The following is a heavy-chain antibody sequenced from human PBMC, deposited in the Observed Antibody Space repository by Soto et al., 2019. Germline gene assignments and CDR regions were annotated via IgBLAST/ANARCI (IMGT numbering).Heavy chain of an antibody. D-gene: IGHD6-19*01. CDR2: ISAYNGNT. V-gene: IGHV1-18*01. J-gene: IGHJ5*02. Sequence: QVQLVQSGAEVKKPGASVKVSCKASGYTFTSYGISWVRQAPGQGLEWMGWISAYNGNTNYAQKLQGRVTMTTDPSTSTAYMELRSLRSDDTAVDYCAREVSLSGKWLARYTNWFDPWGQGTLVTVSS. CDR3: AREVSLSGKWLARYTNWFDP. CDR1: GYTFTSYG.